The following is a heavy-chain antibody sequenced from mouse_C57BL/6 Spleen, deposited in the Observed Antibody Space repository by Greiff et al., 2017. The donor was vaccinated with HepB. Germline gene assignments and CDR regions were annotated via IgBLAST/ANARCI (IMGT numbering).Heavy chain of an antibody. CDR2: IYPGDGDT. D-gene: IGHD1-1*01. CDR1: GYAFSSYW. Sequence: QVQLQQSGPELVKPGASVKISCKASGYAFSSYWMNWVKQRPGRGLEWIVWIYPGDGDTNYNGKFKGKDTLTAVKSSSTAYMQLSSLTSEDYSVYFCARTKSYGSSEGFAYWGQGSLVTFTA. V-gene: IGHV1-82*01. J-gene: IGHJ3*01. CDR3: ARTKSYGSSEGFAY.